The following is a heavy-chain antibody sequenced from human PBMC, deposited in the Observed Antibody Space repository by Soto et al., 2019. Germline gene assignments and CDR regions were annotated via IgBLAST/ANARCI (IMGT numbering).Heavy chain of an antibody. CDR1: GFTFSSYW. V-gene: IGHV3-7*04. Sequence: EVQLVESGGGLVQPGGSLRLSCAASGFTFSSYWMSWVRQAPGKGLEWVANIKEDGSERYYVDSVEGRFTISRDNAKNSLYLQMNSLRAEDTAVYYCARATGADKEDYWGQGTLVTVSS. J-gene: IGHJ4*02. CDR3: ARATGADKEDY. D-gene: IGHD3-10*01. CDR2: IKEDGSER.